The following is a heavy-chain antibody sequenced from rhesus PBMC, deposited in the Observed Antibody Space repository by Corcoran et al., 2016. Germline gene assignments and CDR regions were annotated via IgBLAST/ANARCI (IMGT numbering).Heavy chain of an antibody. D-gene: IGHD3-16*01. CDR2: FYGSRSTT. J-gene: IGHJ5-2*02. CDR1: GGSISSSY. CDR3: ASDRGGSYSTDSLDV. V-gene: IGHV4-169*02. Sequence: QVQLQESGPGLVKPSETLSVTCAVSGGSISSSYWSWIRQAPGKGLEWVGYFYGSRSTTHHNPSLRSRVTLSVDTSQNQFSLKLSSVTAADTAVYYCASDRGGSYSTDSLDVWGRGVLVTVSS.